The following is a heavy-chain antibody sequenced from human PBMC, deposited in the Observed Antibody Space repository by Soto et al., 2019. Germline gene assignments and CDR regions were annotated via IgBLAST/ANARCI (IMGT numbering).Heavy chain of an antibody. V-gene: IGHV1-69*06. Sequence: SSVKVSCKASGGTFISYAISWVRQAPGEGLEWMGGIIPIFGTANYAQKFQGRVTITADKSTSTAYMELSSLRSEDTAVYYCARWEYYYDSSGYYFDYWGQGTLVTVSS. CDR3: ARWEYYYDSSGYYFDY. D-gene: IGHD3-22*01. CDR1: GGTFISYA. J-gene: IGHJ4*02. CDR2: IIPIFGTA.